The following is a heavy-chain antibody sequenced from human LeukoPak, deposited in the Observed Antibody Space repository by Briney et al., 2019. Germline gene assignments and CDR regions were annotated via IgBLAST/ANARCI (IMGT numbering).Heavy chain of an antibody. CDR2: ISYDGSNK. D-gene: IGHD3-22*01. CDR3: ASESYDSSGYYYV. J-gene: IGHJ4*02. V-gene: IGHV3-30*04. CDR1: GFTFSSYA. Sequence: GRSLRLSCAASGFTFSSYAMHWVRQAPGKGLEWVAVISYDGSNKYYADSVKGRFTISRDNAKNSLYLQMNSLRAADTAVYYCASESYDSSGYYYVWGQGTLVTVSS.